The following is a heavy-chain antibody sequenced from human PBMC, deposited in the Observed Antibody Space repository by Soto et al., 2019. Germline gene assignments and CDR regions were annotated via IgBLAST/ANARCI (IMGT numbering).Heavy chain of an antibody. J-gene: IGHJ6*02. CDR2: ISYDGSNK. D-gene: IGHD2-21*02. CDR1: GFTFSGYG. CDR3: AKDTFSYCGGDCYSYYYGMDV. Sequence: GGSLRLSCAASGFTFSGYGMHWVRQAPGKGLEWVAVISYDGSNKYYADSVKGRFTISRDNSKNTLYPQMNSLRAEDTAVYYCAKDTFSYCGGDCYSYYYGMDVWGQGTTVTVSS. V-gene: IGHV3-30*18.